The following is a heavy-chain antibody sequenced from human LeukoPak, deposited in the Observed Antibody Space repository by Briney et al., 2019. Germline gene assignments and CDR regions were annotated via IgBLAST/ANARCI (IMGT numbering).Heavy chain of an antibody. V-gene: IGHV3-48*03. Sequence: PGGSLRLSCAASGFTFSSYEMNWVRQAPGKGLEWVSYISSSGSTIYYADSVKGRFTISRDNAKNSLYLQMNSLRAEDTAVYYCARTKCDYWFDPWGQGTLVTVSS. D-gene: IGHD2-21*01. CDR1: GFTFSSYE. CDR3: ARTKCDYWFDP. J-gene: IGHJ5*02. CDR2: ISSSGSTI.